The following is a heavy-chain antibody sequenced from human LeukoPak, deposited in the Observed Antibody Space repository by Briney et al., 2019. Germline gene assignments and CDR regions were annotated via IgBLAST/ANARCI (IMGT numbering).Heavy chain of an antibody. CDR2: ISRDGSNT. CDR1: GFTISPYW. CDR3: AREWDLPGAYCMDV. J-gene: IGHJ6*03. Sequence: GGSLRLSCAASGFTISPYWMHWVRQTPGKGLVWVSRISRDGSNTVYADSVKGRFTISRDNANKTLYLQMNSLRGDDTAVYYCAREWDLPGAYCMDVWGKGTTVTVSS. V-gene: IGHV3-74*01. D-gene: IGHD1-26*01.